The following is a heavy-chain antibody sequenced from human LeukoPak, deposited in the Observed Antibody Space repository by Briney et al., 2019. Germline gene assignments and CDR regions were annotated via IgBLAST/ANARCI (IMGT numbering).Heavy chain of an antibody. CDR3: ARRYCSGSSCYAFFDY. Sequence: ASVKVSCKASGYTFTGYYMHWVRQAPGQGLEWMGWINPNSGGTNYARKFQGRVTMTRDTSISTAYMELSRLRSDDTAVYYCARRYCSGSSCYAFFDYWGQGTLVTVSS. CDR1: GYTFTGYY. J-gene: IGHJ4*02. CDR2: INPNSGGT. V-gene: IGHV1-2*02. D-gene: IGHD2-15*01.